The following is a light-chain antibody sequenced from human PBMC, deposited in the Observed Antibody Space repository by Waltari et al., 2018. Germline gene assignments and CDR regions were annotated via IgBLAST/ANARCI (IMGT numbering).Light chain of an antibody. CDR2: AAS. Sequence: AIQMTQSPSSLSASVGDSVTITCRASQGIRNDLAWYQQKPGKAPNLLIYAASSLQSGVPSRFSGSGSGTDFTLTISSLQPEDFATYYCLQDYTYPRTFGQGTRVEI. J-gene: IGKJ1*01. CDR3: LQDYTYPRT. CDR1: QGIRND. V-gene: IGKV1-6*01.